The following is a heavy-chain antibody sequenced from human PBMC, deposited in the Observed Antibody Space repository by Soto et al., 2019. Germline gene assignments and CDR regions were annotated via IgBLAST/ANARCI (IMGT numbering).Heavy chain of an antibody. CDR1: GYSFTTYW. Sequence: PGESLKISCKASGYSFTTYWIGWVRQMPGKGLEWMGIIYPGDSDTKYSPSLQGQVTISADKSISTAYLQWSSLKASDTAMYYCARHGVGDILTGQPDYWGQGTLVTVSS. D-gene: IGHD3-9*01. CDR3: ARHGVGDILTGQPDY. CDR2: IYPGDSDT. J-gene: IGHJ4*02. V-gene: IGHV5-51*01.